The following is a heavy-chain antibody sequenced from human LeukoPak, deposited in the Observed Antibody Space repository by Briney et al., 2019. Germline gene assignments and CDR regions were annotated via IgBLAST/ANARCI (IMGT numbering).Heavy chain of an antibody. CDR3: AKTPGVYCSGGSCYVDY. CDR1: GFTFSTYA. Sequence: GGSLRLSCTSSGFTFSTYAMTWVRQAPGKGLEWVSTTSGSGDSTYYADPVKGRFTISRDNSKNTLYLQMNSLRAEDTAIYYCAKTPGVYCSGGSCYVDYWGQGTLVTVSS. CDR2: TSGSGDST. V-gene: IGHV3-23*01. D-gene: IGHD2-15*01. J-gene: IGHJ4*02.